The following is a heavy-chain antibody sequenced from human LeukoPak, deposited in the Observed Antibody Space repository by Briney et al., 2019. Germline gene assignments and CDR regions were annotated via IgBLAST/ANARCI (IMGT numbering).Heavy chain of an antibody. CDR3: VRGSTLRHYQY. J-gene: IGHJ4*02. D-gene: IGHD3-16*01. CDR1: GGSISSSTYY. CDR2: IYYSGST. V-gene: IGHV4-39*01. Sequence: SETLSLTCTVSGGSISSSTYYWGWIRRPPGKGLEWIGSIYYSGSTYYNPSFKSRVTVSVDTSKNQFSLNLSSVTAADTAVYYCVRGSTLRHYQYWGQGTLVTVSS.